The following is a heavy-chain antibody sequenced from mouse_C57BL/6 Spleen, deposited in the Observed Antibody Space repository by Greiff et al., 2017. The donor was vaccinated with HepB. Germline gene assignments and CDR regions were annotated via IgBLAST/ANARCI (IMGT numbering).Heavy chain of an antibody. CDR3: ARNLYLDY. J-gene: IGHJ2*01. V-gene: IGHV1-61*01. CDR2: IYPSDSET. Sequence: QVQLQQPGAELVRPGSSVKLSCKASGYTFTSYWMDWVKQRPGQGLEWIGNIYPSDSETHYNQKFKDKATLTVDKSSSTAYMQLSSLTSEDSAVYYCARNLYLDYWGQGTTLTVSS. CDR1: GYTFTSYW.